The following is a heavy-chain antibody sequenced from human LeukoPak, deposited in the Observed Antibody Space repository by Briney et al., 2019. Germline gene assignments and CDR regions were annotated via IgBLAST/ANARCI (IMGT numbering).Heavy chain of an antibody. CDR3: AREHGYSSGWYSG. Sequence: SQTLSLTCALSGDSVSSNSAAWHWIRQSPSRGLEWLGGTYYRSKWYNDYAVSVKSRITINPDTSKNQFSLQLNSVTPEDTAVYYCAREHGYSSGWYSGWGQGTLVTVSS. J-gene: IGHJ4*02. D-gene: IGHD6-19*01. CDR2: TYYRSKWYN. V-gene: IGHV6-1*01. CDR1: GDSVSSNSAA.